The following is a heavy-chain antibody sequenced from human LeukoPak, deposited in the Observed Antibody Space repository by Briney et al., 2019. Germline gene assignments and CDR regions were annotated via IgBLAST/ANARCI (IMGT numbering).Heavy chain of an antibody. V-gene: IGHV3-30-3*01. D-gene: IGHD3-10*01. Sequence: GRSLRLSCAASGFTFSSYAMHWVRQAPGKGLEWVAVISYDGSNKYYADSVKGRITISRDNSKNTLYLQMNSLRAEDTAVYYCARPIWFGEPYYYGMDVWGQGTTVTVSS. J-gene: IGHJ6*02. CDR2: ISYDGSNK. CDR3: ARPIWFGEPYYYGMDV. CDR1: GFTFSSYA.